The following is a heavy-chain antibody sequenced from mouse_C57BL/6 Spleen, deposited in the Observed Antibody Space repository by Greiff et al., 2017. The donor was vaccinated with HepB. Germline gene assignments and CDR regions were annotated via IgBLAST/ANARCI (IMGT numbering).Heavy chain of an antibody. CDR1: GYTFTDYE. CDR3: TLYYGNYVFAY. CDR2: IDPETGGT. Sequence: QVHVKQSGAELVRPGASVTLSCKASGYTFTDYEMHWVKQTPVHGLEWIGAIDPETGGTAYNQKFKGKAILTADKSSSTAYMELRSLTSEDSAVYYCTLYYGNYVFAYWGQGTLVTVSA. D-gene: IGHD2-1*01. V-gene: IGHV1-15*01. J-gene: IGHJ3*01.